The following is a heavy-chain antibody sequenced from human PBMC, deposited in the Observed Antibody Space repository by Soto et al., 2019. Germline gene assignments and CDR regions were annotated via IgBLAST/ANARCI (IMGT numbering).Heavy chain of an antibody. V-gene: IGHV3-30-3*01. Sequence: QVQLMESGGGVVQPGRSLRLSCAASGFTFSNYAMHWVRQPPGRGLEWVAVISSDGHHKYYADSVEGRFTISRDNSKDTLYLQMNSLRPEDTAVYFCARGLVVVVKQDWFDPWGQGTLVTVSS. CDR1: GFTFSNYA. D-gene: IGHD3-22*01. J-gene: IGHJ5*02. CDR3: ARGLVVVVKQDWFDP. CDR2: ISSDGHHK.